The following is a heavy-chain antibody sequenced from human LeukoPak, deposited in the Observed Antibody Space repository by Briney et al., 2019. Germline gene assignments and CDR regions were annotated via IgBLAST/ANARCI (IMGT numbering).Heavy chain of an antibody. Sequence: GGSLRLSCAASGFTLSSYGMHWVRQAPGKGLEWVAFIRYDGSNKYYADSVKGRFTISRDNSKNTLYLQMNSLRAEDTAVYYCAKDAYMMRPLDYWGQGTLVTVSS. J-gene: IGHJ4*02. D-gene: IGHD3-16*01. CDR1: GFTLSSYG. CDR2: IRYDGSNK. CDR3: AKDAYMMRPLDY. V-gene: IGHV3-30*02.